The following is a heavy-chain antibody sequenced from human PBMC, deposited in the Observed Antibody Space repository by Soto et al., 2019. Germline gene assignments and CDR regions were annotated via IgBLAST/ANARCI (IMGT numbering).Heavy chain of an antibody. D-gene: IGHD3-9*01. CDR1: GFTFSSYW. CDR3: YTFDWLNYYYYGMDV. CDR2: INSDGSST. Sequence: PGGSLRLSCAASGFTFSSYWMHWVRQAPGEGLVWVSRINSDGSSTSYADSVKGRFTISRDNAKNTLYLQMNSLRAEDTAVYYCYTFDWLNYYYYGMDVWGQGTTVTVSS. J-gene: IGHJ6*02. V-gene: IGHV3-74*01.